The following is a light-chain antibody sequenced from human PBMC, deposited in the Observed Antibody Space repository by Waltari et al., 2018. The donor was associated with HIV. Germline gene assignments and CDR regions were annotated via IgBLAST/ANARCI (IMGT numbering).Light chain of an antibody. J-gene: IGLJ1*01. CDR3: SSISGGTLV. Sequence: QSALTQPASMSGSPGQSITISCIRLDSHTASFYFVSWYQHHPGKAPKLVIYAASSRPAGISSRFSGSQSGNTAFLTISGLQAEDEADFYCSSISGGTLVFGGGTTVTVL. CDR2: AAS. V-gene: IGLV2-14*01. CDR1: DSHTASFYF.